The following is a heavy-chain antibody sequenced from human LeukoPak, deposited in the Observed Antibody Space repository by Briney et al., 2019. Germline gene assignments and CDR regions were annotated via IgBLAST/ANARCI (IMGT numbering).Heavy chain of an antibody. J-gene: IGHJ4*02. V-gene: IGHV4-39*07. CDR1: GGSISSSSYY. CDR2: IYYSGST. D-gene: IGHD2-15*01. Sequence: SETLSLTCTVSGGSISSSSYYWGWIRQPPGKGLEWIGSIYYSGSTYYNPSLKSRVTISVDTSKNQFSLKLSSVTAADTAVYYCARLHSDIVVVVAATRGPFDYWGRGTLVTVSS. CDR3: ARLHSDIVVVVAATRGPFDY.